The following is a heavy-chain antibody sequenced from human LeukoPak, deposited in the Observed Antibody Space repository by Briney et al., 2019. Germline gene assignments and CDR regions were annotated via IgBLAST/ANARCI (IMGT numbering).Heavy chain of an antibody. D-gene: IGHD5-24*01. CDR2: ISTGSSYI. Sequence: GGSLRLSCAASGFTFSSYGMNWVRQAPGKGLEWVSSISTGSSYIYYADSVEGRFTISRDNAKKSLYLQMNSLRAEDTAVYYCARDGYKPFDYWGQGTLVTVSS. CDR1: GFTFSSYG. V-gene: IGHV3-21*01. J-gene: IGHJ4*02. CDR3: ARDGYKPFDY.